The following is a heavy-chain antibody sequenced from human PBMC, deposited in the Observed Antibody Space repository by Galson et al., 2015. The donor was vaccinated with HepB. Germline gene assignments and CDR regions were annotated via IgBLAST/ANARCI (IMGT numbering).Heavy chain of an antibody. Sequence: SLRLSCAASGLTFGDYGMNWVRQAPGKGLEWVSGINKYGATRGYADSVKGRFSISRDNAKNSLYLQMNSLTAGDTALYYCARISSDYGSGSYKAPPDYWGQGTLVTVSS. V-gene: IGHV3-20*04. J-gene: IGHJ4*02. CDR1: GLTFGDYG. CDR3: ARISSDYGSGSYKAPPDY. CDR2: INKYGATR. D-gene: IGHD3-10*01.